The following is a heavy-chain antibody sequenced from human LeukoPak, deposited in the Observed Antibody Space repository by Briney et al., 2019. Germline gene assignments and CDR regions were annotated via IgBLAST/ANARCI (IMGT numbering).Heavy chain of an antibody. V-gene: IGHV4-59*08. CDR3: ARHPPGYTSGALDY. J-gene: IGHJ4*02. CDR2: IYSDGST. Sequence: SETLSLTCTVSGGSIRSYYWSWIRQPPGKGLEWIGYIYSDGSTNYNPSLRSRVTMSVDTSKNQFSLKLSSVTAADTALYYCARHPPGYTSGALDYWGQGTLVIVSS. CDR1: GGSIRSYY. D-gene: IGHD5-18*01.